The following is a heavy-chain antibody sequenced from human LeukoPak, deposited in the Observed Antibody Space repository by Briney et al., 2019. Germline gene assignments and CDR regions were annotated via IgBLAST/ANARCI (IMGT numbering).Heavy chain of an antibody. Sequence: ASVKVSCKASGYTFTGYYMHWVRQAPGQGLEWMGWIIANSGVTNYAQKFQGRVTMTRDTSISTAYMELSRLRSDDTAVYYCARAVRGSGWSPDYWGQGTLVTVSS. J-gene: IGHJ4*02. CDR1: GYTFTGYY. CDR2: IIANSGVT. V-gene: IGHV1-2*02. D-gene: IGHD6-19*01. CDR3: ARAVRGSGWSPDY.